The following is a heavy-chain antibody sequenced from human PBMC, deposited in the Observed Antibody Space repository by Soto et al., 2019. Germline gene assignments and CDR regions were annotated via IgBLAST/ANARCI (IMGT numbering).Heavy chain of an antibody. V-gene: IGHV3-23*01. CDR1: GFSFSSNA. CDR3: AKGGEGTTCVPFDY. Sequence: EVQLLESGGGLVHPGGSLRLSCAASGFSFSSNAMSWVRQAPGKGLEWVSAISGSGYSTFYADSVKGRFTISRDNSKNTLYLQMNSLRVEDTAVYYGAKGGEGTTCVPFDYWGQGILVTVSS. CDR2: ISGSGYST. J-gene: IGHJ4*02. D-gene: IGHD1-7*01.